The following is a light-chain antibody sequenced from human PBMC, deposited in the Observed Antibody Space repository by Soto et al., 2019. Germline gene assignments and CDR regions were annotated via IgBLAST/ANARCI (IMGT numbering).Light chain of an antibody. CDR1: QTFSSH. CDR3: QQRPTCPPVIT. V-gene: IGKV3-11*01. CDR2: DAS. J-gene: IGKJ5*01. Sequence: EIVLTQSPATLSLSPGERATLSCRASQTFSSHLAWYQQKPGQAPRLLIYDASKRATGIPARFSGRGSGTDFTPPISSLEPEVFAVYYCQQRPTCPPVITFGQGTRLEIK.